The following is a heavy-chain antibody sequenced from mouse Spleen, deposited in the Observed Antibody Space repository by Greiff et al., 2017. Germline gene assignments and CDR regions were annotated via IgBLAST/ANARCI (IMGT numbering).Heavy chain of an antibody. V-gene: IGHV5-6*01. Sequence: EVMLVESGGDLVKPGGSLKLSCAASGFTFSSYGMSWVRQTPDKRLEWVATISSGGSYTYYPDSVKGRFTISRDNAKNTLYLQMSSLKSEDTAMYYCARQAGYYFDYWGQGTTLTVSS. CDR1: GFTFSSYG. J-gene: IGHJ2*01. CDR3: ARQAGYYFDY. CDR2: ISSGGSYT. D-gene: IGHD3-3*01.